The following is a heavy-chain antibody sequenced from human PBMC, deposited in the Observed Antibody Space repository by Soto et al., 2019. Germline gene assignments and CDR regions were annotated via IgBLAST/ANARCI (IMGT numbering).Heavy chain of an antibody. CDR3: EARNYGLSNPPGLRDDYFDY. CDR2: IYHSGST. CDR1: GGSISSSNW. V-gene: IGHV4-4*02. J-gene: IGHJ4*02. Sequence: PSETLSLTCAVSGGSISSSNWWSWVRQPPGKGLEWIGEIYHSGSTSYNPSLKSRVTISVDKSKNQFSLKLSSVTAADTAVYYCEARNYGLSNPPGLRDDYFDYWGQGTLVTVSS. D-gene: IGHD1-7*01.